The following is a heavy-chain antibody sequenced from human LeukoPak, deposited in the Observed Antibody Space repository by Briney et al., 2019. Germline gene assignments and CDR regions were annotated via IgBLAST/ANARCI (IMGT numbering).Heavy chain of an antibody. CDR1: GGTFSSSA. J-gene: IGHJ6*02. CDR3: ARDQGLTAPPPYGLDV. CDR2: IIPVLNIT. Sequence: SVKVSCKTSGGTFSSSAITWARQAPGQGLEWMGRIIPVLNITSYAQKFQGRVTITADTSTSTVYMELSSLRSEETAVYYCARDQGLTAPPPYGLDVWGQGTTVIVSS. V-gene: IGHV1-69*04. D-gene: IGHD4/OR15-4a*01.